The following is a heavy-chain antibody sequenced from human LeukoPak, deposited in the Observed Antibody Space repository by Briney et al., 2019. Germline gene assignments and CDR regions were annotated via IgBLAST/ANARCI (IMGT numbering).Heavy chain of an antibody. Sequence: PGGSLRLSCAASGFTFSSYGMHWVRQAPGKGLEWVAFIRYDGGNKYYADSVKGRFTISRDNSKNTLYLQMNSLRAEDTAVFYCAKDGVILAPGVYWYMDVWGRGTTVTVSS. CDR3: AKDGVILAPGVYWYMDV. CDR2: IRYDGGNK. V-gene: IGHV3-30*02. J-gene: IGHJ6*03. D-gene: IGHD3-16*02. CDR1: GFTFSSYG.